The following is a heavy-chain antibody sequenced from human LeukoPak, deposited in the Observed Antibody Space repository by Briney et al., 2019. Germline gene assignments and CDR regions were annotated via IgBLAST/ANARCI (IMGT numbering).Heavy chain of an antibody. V-gene: IGHV4-59*01. D-gene: IGHD6-13*01. J-gene: IGHJ4*02. Sequence: PSETLSLTCTVSGGSISSYYWSWIRQPPGKGLEWIGYIYYSGSTNYNPSLKSRVTISVDTSKNQFSLKLSSVTAADTAVYYCARVGDSSSWLDYWGQGTLVTVSS. CDR2: IYYSGST. CDR3: ARVGDSSSWLDY. CDR1: GGSISSYY.